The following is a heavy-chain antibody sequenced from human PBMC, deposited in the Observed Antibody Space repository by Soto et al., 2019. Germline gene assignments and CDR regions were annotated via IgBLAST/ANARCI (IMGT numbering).Heavy chain of an antibody. D-gene: IGHD2-15*01. Sequence: ASVKVSCKASGYTFSGYYMHWVRQAPGQGLEWMGWINPNSGGTNYGQKLQGWVSMTRDTSISTAYMELSSLRSDYTAVYYCARGASATAPYCCCDTWGQRTLVTVSS. V-gene: IGHV1-2*04. CDR3: ARGASATAPYCCCDT. CDR2: INPNSGGT. J-gene: IGHJ5*02. CDR1: GYTFSGYY.